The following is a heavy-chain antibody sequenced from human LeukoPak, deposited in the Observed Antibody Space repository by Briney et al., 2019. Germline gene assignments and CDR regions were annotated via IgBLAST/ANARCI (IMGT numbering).Heavy chain of an antibody. CDR2: ISSSSSYM. CDR1: GFTFRSYS. V-gene: IGHV3-21*01. CDR3: ATSPPFDY. Sequence: PGGSLRLSCAASGFTFRSYSMNWVRQAPGKGLEWVSSISSSSSYMYYADSVKGRFTISRDNAKNSLYLQMNSLRAEDTAVYYCATSPPFDYWGQGTLVTVSS. J-gene: IGHJ4*02.